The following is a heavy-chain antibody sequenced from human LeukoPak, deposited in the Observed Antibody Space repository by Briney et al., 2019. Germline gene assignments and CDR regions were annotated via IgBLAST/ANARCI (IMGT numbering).Heavy chain of an antibody. CDR3: ARGWGSTSSNYFDP. CDR1: GDSITSGNFY. J-gene: IGHJ5*02. D-gene: IGHD2-2*01. V-gene: IGHV4-61*02. CDR2: IYGSGST. Sequence: PSETLSLTSIVSGDSITSGNFYWSWIRQPAGKGLEWIGRIYGSGSTNYSPSLRSRSTISQDASTNQLSLKLNSVTAADTAVYYCARGWGSTSSNYFDPWGQGTLVIVSS.